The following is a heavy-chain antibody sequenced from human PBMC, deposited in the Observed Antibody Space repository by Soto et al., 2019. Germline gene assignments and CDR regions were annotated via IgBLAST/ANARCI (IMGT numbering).Heavy chain of an antibody. J-gene: IGHJ4*02. CDR1: GYTFTSYG. V-gene: IGHV1-18*01. D-gene: IGHD6-13*01. CDR2: ISAYHGNT. CDR3: ARTYSSRDLAKHDY. Sequence: QVQLVQSGAEVKKPGASVKVSCKASGYTFTSYGISWVRQAPGQGLEWMGWISAYHGNTNYAQKLQGRVTMTTDTSTSTAAVELRGLSSDDTGVYYCARTYSSRDLAKHDYWGEGTLLTVSS.